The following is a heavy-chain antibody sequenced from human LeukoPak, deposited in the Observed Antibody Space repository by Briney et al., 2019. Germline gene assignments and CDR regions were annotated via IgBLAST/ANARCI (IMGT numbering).Heavy chain of an antibody. Sequence: GASVKVSCKASGYTFTSYGISWVRQAPGQGLEWMGWISAYNGNTNYAQKLQGRVTMTTDTSTSSAYMELRSLRSDDTAVYYCARGPLITQLGYYFDYWGQGTLVTVSS. D-gene: IGHD2-2*01. V-gene: IGHV1-18*01. CDR1: GYTFTSYG. CDR2: ISAYNGNT. CDR3: ARGPLITQLGYYFDY. J-gene: IGHJ4*02.